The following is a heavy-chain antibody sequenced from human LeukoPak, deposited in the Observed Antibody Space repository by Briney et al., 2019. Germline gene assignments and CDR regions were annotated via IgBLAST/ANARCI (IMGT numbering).Heavy chain of an antibody. J-gene: IGHJ4*02. CDR3: ARQHYYDSSGYVDY. V-gene: IGHV3-7*01. D-gene: IGHD3-22*01. Sequence: GGSLRLSCAASGFTFSSYWMSWVRQAPGKGLEWVANIKQDGSENYYVDSVKGRFTIFRDNAKNSLYLQMNSLRAEDTAVYYCARQHYYDSSGYVDYWGQGTLVTVSS. CDR1: GFTFSSYW. CDR2: IKQDGSEN.